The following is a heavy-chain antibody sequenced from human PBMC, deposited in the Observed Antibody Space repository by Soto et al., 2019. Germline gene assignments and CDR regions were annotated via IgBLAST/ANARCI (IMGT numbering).Heavy chain of an antibody. D-gene: IGHD6-13*01. Sequence: GGSLRLSCAASGFTFSSYGMHWVRQAPGKGLEWVAVIWYDGSNKYYADSVKGRFTISRDNSKNTLYLQMNSLRAEDTAVYYCASYFIAAGDPREGMAFWGQGTTVTVSS. CDR2: IWYDGSNK. CDR1: GFTFSSYG. J-gene: IGHJ6*02. V-gene: IGHV3-33*01. CDR3: ASYFIAAGDPREGMAF.